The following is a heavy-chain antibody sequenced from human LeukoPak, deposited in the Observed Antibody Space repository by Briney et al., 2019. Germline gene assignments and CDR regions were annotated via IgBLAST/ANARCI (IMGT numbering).Heavy chain of an antibody. J-gene: IGHJ4*02. CDR3: ARDLGYSYGFRSDY. V-gene: IGHV3-7*01. Sequence: GGSLRLSCAASGFTFGDHYMDWVRQAPGKGLEWVANIKQDGSEKYYVDSVKGRFTISRDNAQNSLYLQMNNLRAEDTAVYYCARDLGYSYGFRSDYWGQGTLVTVSS. CDR2: IKQDGSEK. CDR1: GFTFGDHY. D-gene: IGHD5-18*01.